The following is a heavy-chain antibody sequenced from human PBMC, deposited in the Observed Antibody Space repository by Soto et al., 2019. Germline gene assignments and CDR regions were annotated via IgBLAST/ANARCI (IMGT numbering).Heavy chain of an antibody. Sequence: VKGSGKVYGSTFSIYVIRWVRQAPGQGLEWMGGIIPIFGTANYAQKFQGRVTITADESTSTAYMELSSLRSEDTAVYYCASSAEAWFDPWGQGTLVIVSS. V-gene: IGHV1-69*13. CDR3: ASSAEAWFDP. CDR1: GSTFSIYV. CDR2: IIPIFGTA. J-gene: IGHJ5*02.